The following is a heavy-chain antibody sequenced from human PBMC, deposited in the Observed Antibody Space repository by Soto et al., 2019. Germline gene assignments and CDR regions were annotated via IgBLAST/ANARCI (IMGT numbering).Heavy chain of an antibody. J-gene: IGHJ6*02. CDR1: GGSFSGYY. CDR2: INHSGST. V-gene: IGHV4-34*01. Sequence: SETLSLTCAVYGGSFSGYYWSWIRQPPGKGLEWIGEINHSGSTNYNPSLKSRVTISVETSKNQFSLKLSSVTAADTAVYYCARGGRGYSSSYYYYGMDVWGQGTTVTVSS. CDR3: ARGGRGYSSSYYYYGMDV. D-gene: IGHD6-13*01.